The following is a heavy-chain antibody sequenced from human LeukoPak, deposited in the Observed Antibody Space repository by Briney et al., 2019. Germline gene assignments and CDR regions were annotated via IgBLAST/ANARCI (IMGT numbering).Heavy chain of an antibody. CDR1: GFTFSSYG. D-gene: IGHD6-6*01. Sequence: PRKSLRLSCAASGFTFSSYGMHWVRQAPGKGLEWVAVISYDGSNKYYADSVKGRFTISRDNSKNTLYLQMNSLRAEDTAVYYCAKVGSSSSFGWGQGTLVTVSS. CDR2: ISYDGSNK. V-gene: IGHV3-30*18. J-gene: IGHJ4*02. CDR3: AKVGSSSSFG.